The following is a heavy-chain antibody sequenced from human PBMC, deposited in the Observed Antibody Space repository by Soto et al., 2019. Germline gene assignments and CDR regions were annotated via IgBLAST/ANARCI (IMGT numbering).Heavy chain of an antibody. CDR3: ARESRGGMDV. Sequence: EVQLVETGGALIHPGGSLRLSCAASEFTVSTNYMSWVRQAPGKGLEWVSIIYTGYTTYYAASVNGRFTIDSDNSKNTLYLQRNSRRAEDTAGYFFARESRGGMDVWGQGTTVTVSS. V-gene: IGHV3-53*02. CDR2: IYTGYTT. CDR1: EFTVSTNY. J-gene: IGHJ6*02.